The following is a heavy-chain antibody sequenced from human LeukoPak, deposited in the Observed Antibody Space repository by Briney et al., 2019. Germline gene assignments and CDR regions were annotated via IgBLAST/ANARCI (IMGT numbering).Heavy chain of an antibody. V-gene: IGHV4-34*01. CDR3: ARGAPKEIQLWLRLRGVAFDI. J-gene: IGHJ3*02. CDR2: INHSGST. Sequence: SETLSLTCAVYGGSFSGYYWSWIRQPPGKGLEWIGEINHSGSTNYNPSLKSRVTISADTSKNQFSLKLNSVTAADTAVYYCARGAPKEIQLWLRLRGVAFDIWGQGTMVTVSS. D-gene: IGHD5-18*01. CDR1: GGSFSGYY.